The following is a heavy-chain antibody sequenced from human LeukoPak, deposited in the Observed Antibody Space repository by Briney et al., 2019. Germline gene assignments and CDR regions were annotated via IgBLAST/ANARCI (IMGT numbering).Heavy chain of an antibody. CDR2: IIPIFGTA. Sequence: SVKVSCKASGSTFSSYAISWVRQAPGQGLEWMGGIIPIFGTANYAQKFQGRVTMTRNTSISTAYMELSSLRSEDTAVYYCAREDGQQLVRVGEYNWFDPWGQGTLVTVSS. V-gene: IGHV1-69*05. CDR1: GSTFSSYA. D-gene: IGHD6-13*01. J-gene: IGHJ5*02. CDR3: AREDGQQLVRVGEYNWFDP.